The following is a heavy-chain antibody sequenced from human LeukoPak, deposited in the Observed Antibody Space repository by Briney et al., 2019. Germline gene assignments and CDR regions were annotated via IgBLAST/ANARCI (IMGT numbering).Heavy chain of an antibody. CDR3: ARHRYSGSYSN. CDR2: IYHSGST. D-gene: IGHD1-26*01. CDR1: GGSISSSSYY. J-gene: IGHJ4*02. V-gene: IGHV4-39*01. Sequence: RPSETLSLTCTVSGGSISSSSYYWGWIRQPPGKGLEWIGSIYHSGSTYYNPSLKSRVTISVDTSKNQFSLKLSSVTAADTAVYYCARHRYSGSYSNWGQGTLVAVSS.